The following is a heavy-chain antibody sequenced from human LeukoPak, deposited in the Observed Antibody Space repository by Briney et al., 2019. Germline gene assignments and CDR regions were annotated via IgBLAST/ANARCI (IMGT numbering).Heavy chain of an antibody. CDR2: IYYSGNT. D-gene: IGHD1-14*01. V-gene: IGHV4-39*01. CDR1: GGSISSSTYY. CDR3: AIHANRDWFDP. Sequence: SEALSLTCTVSGGSISSSTYYWGWIRQPPGKGLEWIGSIYYSGNTYYNPSLKSRVTMSVDTSKNQFSLKLTSVTAADTAVYYCAIHANRDWFDPWVQGTLVTVSS. J-gene: IGHJ5*02.